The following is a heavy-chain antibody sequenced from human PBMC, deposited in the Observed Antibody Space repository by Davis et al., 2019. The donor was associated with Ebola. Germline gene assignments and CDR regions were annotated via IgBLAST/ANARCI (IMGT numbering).Heavy chain of an antibody. CDR1: GYTFTSYD. V-gene: IGHV1-8*02. D-gene: IGHD4-17*01. CDR2: MNPNSGNT. J-gene: IGHJ4*02. Sequence: ASVKVSCKASGYTFTSYDINWVRQATGQGLEWMGWMNPNSGNTGYAQKFQGRVTMTRDTSTSTVYMELSSLRSEDTAVYYCAREGNDYGDYPGYWGQGTLVTVSS. CDR3: AREGNDYGDYPGY.